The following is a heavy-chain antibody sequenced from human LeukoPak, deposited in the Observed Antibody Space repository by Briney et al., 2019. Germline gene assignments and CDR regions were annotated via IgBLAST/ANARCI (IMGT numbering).Heavy chain of an antibody. CDR2: ISSSSSTI. D-gene: IGHD2-2*02. CDR3: ARECSTSCYTGAIYAFDI. V-gene: IGHV3-48*01. Sequence: PGGSLRLSCAASGFTFSSYGMNWVRQAPGKGLEWVSYISSSSSTIYYADSVKGRFTISRDNAKNSLYLQMNSLRAEDTAVYYCARECSTSCYTGAIYAFDIWGQGTMVTVSS. J-gene: IGHJ3*02. CDR1: GFTFSSYG.